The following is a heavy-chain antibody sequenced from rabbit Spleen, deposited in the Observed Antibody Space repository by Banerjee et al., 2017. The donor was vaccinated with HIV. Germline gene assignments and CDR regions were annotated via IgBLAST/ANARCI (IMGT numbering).Heavy chain of an antibody. D-gene: IGHD1-1*01. CDR1: GFSFSDRDV. J-gene: IGHJ4*01. Sequence: QEELEESGGGLVKPEGSLTLTCKASGFSFSDRDVMCWVRQAPGKGLEWIACVNTATGKPVHATWAKGRLTFSATSSTTVTLQTTSLTAADTATYFCARDLAGAIGWNFYLGGPGTLVTVS. CDR2: VNTATGKP. CDR3: ARDLAGAIGWNFYL. V-gene: IGHV1S45*01.